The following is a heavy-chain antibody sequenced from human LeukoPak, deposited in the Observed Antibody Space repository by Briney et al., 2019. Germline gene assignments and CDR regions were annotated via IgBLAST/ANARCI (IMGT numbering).Heavy chain of an antibody. D-gene: IGHD6-6*01. V-gene: IGHV4-59*01. J-gene: IGHJ2*01. CDR2: IYYSGST. Sequence: PSETLSLTCTVSGDSISHYYWSWIRQPPGKGLEWIGYIYYSGSTNYNPSLKSRVTFSVDTSKNQFSLKVSSVTAADTAVYYCARNIATRGWYFDLWGRGTLVTVSS. CDR1: GDSISHYY. CDR3: ARNIATRGWYFDL.